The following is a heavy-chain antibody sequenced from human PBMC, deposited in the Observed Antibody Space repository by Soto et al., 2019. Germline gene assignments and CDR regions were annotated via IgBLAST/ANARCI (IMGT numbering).Heavy chain of an antibody. D-gene: IGHD3-10*01. CDR1: GGSSNRYG. V-gene: IGHV1-18*04. J-gene: IGHJ6*04. CDR2: ISAHNGDT. Sequence: GGSSNRYGISWVRQAPGQGLEWMGWISAHNGDTTSAQNVQGRVTLTTDTSTSTAYMELRCLTSDDTAVYYCARETQCYGSGSYRQREMDVGGEGTTVTASP. CDR3: ARETQCYGSGSYRQREMDV.